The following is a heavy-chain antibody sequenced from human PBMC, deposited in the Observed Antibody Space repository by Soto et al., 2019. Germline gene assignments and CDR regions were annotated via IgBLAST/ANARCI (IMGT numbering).Heavy chain of an antibody. V-gene: IGHV4-30-2*01. CDR1: GGSISSGGYS. J-gene: IGHJ4*02. D-gene: IGHD6-6*01. CDR3: AGGIAARPLGY. CDR2: IYHSGST. Sequence: SETPSLTCAVSGGSISSGGYSWSWIRQPPGKGLEWIGYIYHSGSTYYNPSLKSRVTISVDRSKNQFSLKLSSVTAADTAVYYCAGGIAARPLGYWGQGTLVTVSS.